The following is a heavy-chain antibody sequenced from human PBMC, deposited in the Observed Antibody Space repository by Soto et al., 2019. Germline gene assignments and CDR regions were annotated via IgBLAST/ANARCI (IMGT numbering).Heavy chain of an antibody. CDR3: ARAPGSYLHYFDY. V-gene: IGHV1-69*13. D-gene: IGHD1-26*01. CDR1: GGTFSSYA. CDR2: IIPIFGTA. J-gene: IGHJ4*02. Sequence: GXSVKVSYQASGGTFSSYAISWVRQAPGQGLEWMGGIIPIFGTANYAQKFQGRVTITADESTSTAYMELSSLRSEDTAVYYCARAPGSYLHYFDYWGQGSLVTVSS.